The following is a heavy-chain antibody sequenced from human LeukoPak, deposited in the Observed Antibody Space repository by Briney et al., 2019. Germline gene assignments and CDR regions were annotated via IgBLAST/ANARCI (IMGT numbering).Heavy chain of an antibody. J-gene: IGHJ4*02. CDR1: GFPFSSYW. D-gene: IGHD5-24*01. CDR2: IKQDGSKK. CDR3: TRVGYIDEGIDY. Sequence: GGSLRLSCVASGFPFSSYWMTWVRQAPGKGLEWVANIKQDGSKKSYVDSVKGRFTIFRDNAKNSLYLQMNSLRAEDTAIYYCTRVGYIDEGIDYWGQGTLVTVSS. V-gene: IGHV3-7*04.